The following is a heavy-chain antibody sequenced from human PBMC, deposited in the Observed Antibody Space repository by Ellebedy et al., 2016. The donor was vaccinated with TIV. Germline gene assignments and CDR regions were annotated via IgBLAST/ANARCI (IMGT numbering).Heavy chain of an antibody. V-gene: IGHV3-33*01. J-gene: IGHJ2*01. Sequence: GESLKISCAAPGFTFTSHGMHWVRQAPGKGLEWVALIWNDGSTKYYVDSVKGRFTVSRDNSKNILYLQMSSLGAEDTAMYYCARGYGGTSAYWYFDLWGRGTLVTVSS. CDR1: GFTFTSHG. CDR2: IWNDGSTK. D-gene: IGHD4-23*01. CDR3: ARGYGGTSAYWYFDL.